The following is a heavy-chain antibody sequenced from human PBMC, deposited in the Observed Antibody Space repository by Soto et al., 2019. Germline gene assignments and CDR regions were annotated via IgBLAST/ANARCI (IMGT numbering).Heavy chain of an antibody. J-gene: IGHJ4*02. CDR3: ARRYAASLDY. CDR1: GGSISSYY. D-gene: IGHD2-15*01. Sequence: QVQLQESGPGLVKPSETLSLTCTVSGGSISSYYWSWIRQPPGKGLEWIGYSYYSGSTNYHPSLKNRDTISVDTSKNQFSLQLRSVTAADTAVYYCARRYAASLDYWGQGPLVTFSS. CDR2: SYYSGST. V-gene: IGHV4-59*01.